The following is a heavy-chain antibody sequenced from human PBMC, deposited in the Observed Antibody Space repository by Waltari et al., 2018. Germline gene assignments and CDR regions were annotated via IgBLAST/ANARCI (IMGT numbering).Heavy chain of an antibody. J-gene: IGHJ4*02. CDR3: AREAPFGVVSSFDY. V-gene: IGHV3-33*01. Sequence: VQLVESGGGVVQPGRSLRLSCAASGFTFKTYGMHWVRQAPGKGLGWVGVISYDGSSQNYGDSVKGRFTISRDNSKSTLYLQMNSLGGEDTAVYYCAREAPFGVVSSFDYWGQGILATVSS. CDR2: ISYDGSSQ. CDR1: GFTFKTYG. D-gene: IGHD3-3*01.